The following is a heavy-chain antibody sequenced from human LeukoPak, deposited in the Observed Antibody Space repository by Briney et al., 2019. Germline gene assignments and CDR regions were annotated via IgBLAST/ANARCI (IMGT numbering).Heavy chain of an antibody. CDR2: INHSGST. CDR3: ARHPSFYRYRSSSLHRSGGIDY. D-gene: IGHD6-13*01. V-gene: IGHV4-4*02. Sequence: PSETLSLTCAVSGGSISSSNWWSWVRQPPGKGLEWIGEINHSGSTNYNSSLKSRVTISVDTSKNQFSLKLSSVTAADTAVYFCARHPSFYRYRSSSLHRSGGIDYWGQGTLVTVSS. J-gene: IGHJ4*02. CDR1: GGSISSSNW.